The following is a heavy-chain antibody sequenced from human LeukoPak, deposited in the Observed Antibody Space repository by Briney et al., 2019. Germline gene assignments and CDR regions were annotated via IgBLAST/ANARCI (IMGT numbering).Heavy chain of an antibody. V-gene: IGHV3-72*01. Sequence: GGSLRLSSAASGFTFSDHYMDWVRQAPGKGLEWVGRIRNKVNSYTTEYAASVKGRFTTSRDDSKNSVYLQMNSLKSEDTAVYYCAREFSGYDFWSGDKYYYYGMDVWGQGTTVTVSS. CDR3: AREFSGYDFWSGDKYYYYGMDV. D-gene: IGHD3-3*01. CDR1: GFTFSDHY. J-gene: IGHJ6*02. CDR2: IRNKVNSYTT.